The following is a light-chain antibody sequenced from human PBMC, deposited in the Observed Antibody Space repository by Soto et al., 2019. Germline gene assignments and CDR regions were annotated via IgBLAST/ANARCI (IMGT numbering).Light chain of an antibody. CDR3: QHYNNYRS. V-gene: IGKV1-5*03. Sequence: DIEMTQSPSTLSASVGDRVTITCRASQTINNRLAWYQQKPEKAPKLLIYQASTLASGVPSRFSGSGSATEFTLTISRLQADDFATYYCQHYNNYRSFGQGTTVEIK. CDR2: QAS. CDR1: QTINNR. J-gene: IGKJ1*01.